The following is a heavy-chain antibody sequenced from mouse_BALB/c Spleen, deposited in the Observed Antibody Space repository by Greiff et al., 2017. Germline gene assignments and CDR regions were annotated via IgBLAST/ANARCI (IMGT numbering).Heavy chain of an antibody. V-gene: IGHV1-69*02. D-gene: IGHD4-1*01. CDR2: IYPSDSYT. CDR3: ARTGRGNAMDY. J-gene: IGHJ4*01. Sequence: QVQLQQPGAELVRPGASVKLSCKASGYTFTSYWINWVKQRPGQGLEWIGNIYPSDSYTNYNQKFKDKATLTVDKSSSTAYMQLSSPTSEDSAVYFCARTGRGNAMDYWGQGTSVTVSS. CDR1: GYTFTSYW.